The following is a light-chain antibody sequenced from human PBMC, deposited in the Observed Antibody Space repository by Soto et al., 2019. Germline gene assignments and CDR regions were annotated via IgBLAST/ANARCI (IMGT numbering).Light chain of an antibody. J-gene: IGKJ4*01. CDR1: QSISSY. V-gene: IGKV1-39*01. CDR2: AAS. CDR3: QQSYSTIT. Sequence: DIQMTQSPSSLSASVGDRVTITCRASQSISSYLNWYQQKPGKAPKLLIYAASSLQSGVPSRFSGSVSGTDFTLTISSLQPEDFATYYCQQSYSTITFGGGTKVEIK.